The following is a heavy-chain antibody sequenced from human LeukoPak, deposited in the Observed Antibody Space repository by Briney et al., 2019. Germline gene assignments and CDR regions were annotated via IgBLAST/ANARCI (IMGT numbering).Heavy chain of an antibody. CDR3: ARGVVVLAAFDN. V-gene: IGHV4-4*09. Sequence: SGPTLVKPSETLSLTCTVSGGSISSYYWSWIRQPPGKGLEWIGYIYTSGSTNYNPSLKSRVTIPVDTSKNQFSLKLSSVTAADTAVYYCARGVVVLAAFDNWGQGTLVTVSS. J-gene: IGHJ4*02. CDR2: IYTSGST. CDR1: GGSISSYY. D-gene: IGHD2-15*01.